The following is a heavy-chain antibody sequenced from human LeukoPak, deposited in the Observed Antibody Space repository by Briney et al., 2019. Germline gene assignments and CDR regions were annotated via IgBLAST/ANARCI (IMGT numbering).Heavy chain of an antibody. J-gene: IGHJ4*02. Sequence: GGSLRLSCVVSGSTFSSYAMSWVRQAPGKGLECVSAMSGSGGRTYYADSVKCRFTISRDNSKNTLYLQMNSLRVEDTAVYYCAKADHCTNGVCCQFDFWGQGTLVTVSS. CDR1: GSTFSSYA. CDR2: MSGSGGRT. D-gene: IGHD2-8*01. CDR3: AKADHCTNGVCCQFDF. V-gene: IGHV3-23*01.